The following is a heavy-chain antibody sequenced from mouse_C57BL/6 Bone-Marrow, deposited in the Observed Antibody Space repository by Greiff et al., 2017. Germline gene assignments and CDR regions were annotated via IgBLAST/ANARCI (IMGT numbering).Heavy chain of an antibody. Sequence: DVKLVESGGGLVQPGGSLSLSCAASGFTFTDYYMSWVRQPPGKALEWLGFIRNKANGYTTEYSASVKGRFTISRDNSQSILYLQMNALRAEDSATYYCARSLGVRCYYAMDYWGQGTSVTVSS. J-gene: IGHJ4*01. CDR1: GFTFTDYY. CDR3: ARSLGVRCYYAMDY. CDR2: IRNKANGYTT. V-gene: IGHV7-3*01. D-gene: IGHD1-1*01.